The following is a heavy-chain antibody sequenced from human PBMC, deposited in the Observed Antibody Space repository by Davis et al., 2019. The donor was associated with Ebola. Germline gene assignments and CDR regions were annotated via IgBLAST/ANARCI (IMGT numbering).Heavy chain of an antibody. V-gene: IGHV1-69*13. CDR3: ARAGITIFGVVLGDY. J-gene: IGHJ4*02. Sequence: AASVKVSCKASGGTFSSYAISWVRQAPGQGLEWMGGIIPIFGTANYAQKFQGRVTITADESTSTAYMELRSLRSDDTAVYYCARAGITIFGVVLGDYWGQGTLVTVSS. CDR1: GGTFSSYA. D-gene: IGHD3-3*01. CDR2: IIPIFGTA.